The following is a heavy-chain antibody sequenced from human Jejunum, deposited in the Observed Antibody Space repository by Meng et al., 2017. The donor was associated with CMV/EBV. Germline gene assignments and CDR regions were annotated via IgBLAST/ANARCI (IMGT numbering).Heavy chain of an antibody. J-gene: IGHJ4*02. CDR2: VNSGGSDI. Sequence: SGFTFSRHWMHWVRQGPGKGLVWAARVNSGGSDISYADSVKGRFIISRDNAKNTLYLQMNSLRAEDMAVYYCVRAGSGNAYGLFDSWGQGTLVTVSS. CDR3: VRAGSGNAYGLFDS. V-gene: IGHV3-74*01. D-gene: IGHD1-26*01. CDR1: GFTFSRHW.